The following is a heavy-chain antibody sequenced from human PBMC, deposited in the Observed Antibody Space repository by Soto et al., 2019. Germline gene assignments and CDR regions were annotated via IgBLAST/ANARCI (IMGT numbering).Heavy chain of an antibody. V-gene: IGHV4-31*03. CDR1: GGSISSGGYY. CDR2: IYYSGST. J-gene: IGHJ5*02. CDR3: ARDLAAAGTFDP. Sequence: QVQLQESGPGLVKPSQTLSLTCTVSGGSISSGGYYWSWIRQHPGKGLEWIGYIYYSGSTYYNPSLKSRVTRSVDTSKNQCALKLSSVTAADTAVYYCARDLAAAGTFDPWGQGTLVTVSS. D-gene: IGHD6-13*01.